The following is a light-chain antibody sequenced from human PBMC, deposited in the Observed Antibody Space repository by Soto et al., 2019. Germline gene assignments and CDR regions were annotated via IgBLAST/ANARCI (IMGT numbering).Light chain of an antibody. V-gene: IGKV1-39*01. J-gene: IGKJ1*01. CDR1: QNIANY. Sequence: DIQMTQSPSSLSASVGDRVTITCRASQNIANYLNWYQQKPGKAPNLLIYAASSLQSGVPSRFSGSGSGADFTLTISTLQPEDFATYYCQQTYSTPWTFGQGTKVEIK. CDR2: AAS. CDR3: QQTYSTPWT.